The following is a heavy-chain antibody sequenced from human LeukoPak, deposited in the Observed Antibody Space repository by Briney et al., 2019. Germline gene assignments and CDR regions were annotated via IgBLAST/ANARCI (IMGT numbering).Heavy chain of an antibody. CDR2: ISGGDDKT. CDR3: ARDLGRVLYRHFDL. J-gene: IGHJ2*01. D-gene: IGHD3-16*01. V-gene: IGHV3-23*01. Sequence: GGSLRLSCAASGFTFSSYTMTWVRQAPGKGLEWVSCISGGDDKTYYADSVKGRFTISRDDSKTTLYLQMNSLRAEDAAVYYCARDLGRVLYRHFDLWGRGTLVTVSS. CDR1: GFTFSSYT.